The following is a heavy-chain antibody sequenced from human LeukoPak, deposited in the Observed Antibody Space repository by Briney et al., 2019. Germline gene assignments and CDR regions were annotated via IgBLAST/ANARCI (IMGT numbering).Heavy chain of an antibody. D-gene: IGHD3-16*01. CDR3: ARGGGLDV. J-gene: IGHJ6*02. CDR2: ISGSGAHT. CDR1: EITFSTYA. Sequence: GGSLRLSCAASEITFSTYAMTWVRQAPGKGLEWVSSISGSGAHTYYADSVKGRFTISRDNAKNSLYLQMSNLRAEDTAVYFCARGGGLDVWGQGATVTVSS. V-gene: IGHV3-23*01.